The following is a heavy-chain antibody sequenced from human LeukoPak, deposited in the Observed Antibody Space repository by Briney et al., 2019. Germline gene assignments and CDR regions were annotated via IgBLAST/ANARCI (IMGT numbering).Heavy chain of an antibody. J-gene: IGHJ5*02. CDR2: ITGDGFT. D-gene: IGHD2-2*01. CDR1: GFIFNHHA. V-gene: IGHV3-23*01. Sequence: GGSLRLSCAASGFIFNHHAMSWVRQAPGKGLEWVSSITGDGFTFYADSVKGQFTISRDNSKNTLYLQMNSLRAEDTAVYYCAKDADIVVVPAAIPHNWFDPWGQGTLVTVSS. CDR3: AKDADIVVVPAAIPHNWFDP.